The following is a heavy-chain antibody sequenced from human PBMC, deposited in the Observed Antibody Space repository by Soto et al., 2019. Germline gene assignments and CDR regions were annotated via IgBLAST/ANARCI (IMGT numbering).Heavy chain of an antibody. V-gene: IGHV1-69*12. D-gene: IGHD1-26*01. Sequence: QVQLVQSGAEVKKPGSSVKVSCKASGGTFSSYAISWVRQAPGQGLEWMGGIIPIFGTANYAQKFQGRVTLNADESTSTAYMELSSLRSDDTAVYFCARGRRATVGFDYWGQGTLVTVSS. CDR2: IIPIFGTA. J-gene: IGHJ4*02. CDR1: GGTFSSYA. CDR3: ARGRRATVGFDY.